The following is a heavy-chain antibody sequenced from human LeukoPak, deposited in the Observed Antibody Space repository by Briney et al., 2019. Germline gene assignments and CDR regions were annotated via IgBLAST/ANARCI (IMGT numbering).Heavy chain of an antibody. D-gene: IGHD1-26*01. CDR1: GGSISNYL. J-gene: IGHJ4*02. CDR3: ARGQYSGSCFDN. Sequence: SETLSLTCTVSGGSISNYLWSWIRQPPGKGLEWIGYIYYSGSTNYNPSLKSRVTILVDTSKNQFSLKVSSVTAADTAVYYCARGQYSGSCFDNWGQGSLVTASS. CDR2: IYYSGST. V-gene: IGHV4-59*01.